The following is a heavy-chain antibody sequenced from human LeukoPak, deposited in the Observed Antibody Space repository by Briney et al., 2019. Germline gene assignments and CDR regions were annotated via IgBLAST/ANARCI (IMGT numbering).Heavy chain of an antibody. D-gene: IGHD5-18*01. Sequence: GGSLRLSCAVSGLTFSSSWMDWVRQAPGKGLEWVASINPDGNKKYSADSVKGRFTISRDNTENSLYLQMNSLRVEDTAFYYCARDLAYSRLDYWGQGMLVTVSS. CDR1: GLTFSSSW. CDR2: INPDGNKK. CDR3: ARDLAYSRLDY. V-gene: IGHV3-7*01. J-gene: IGHJ4*02.